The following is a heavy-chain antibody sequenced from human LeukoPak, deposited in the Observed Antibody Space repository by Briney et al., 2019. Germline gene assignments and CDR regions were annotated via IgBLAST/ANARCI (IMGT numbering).Heavy chain of an antibody. CDR2: IRYDGSNK. CDR1: GFTFSSYG. Sequence: PGRSLRLSCAASGFTFSSYGMHWVRQAPGKGLEWVAFIRYDGSNKYYADSVKGRFTISRDNSKNTLYLQMNSLRAEDTAVYYCAKKGSRDAYNYGYFDYWGQGTLVTVSS. D-gene: IGHD5-24*01. V-gene: IGHV3-30*02. CDR3: AKKGSRDAYNYGYFDY. J-gene: IGHJ4*02.